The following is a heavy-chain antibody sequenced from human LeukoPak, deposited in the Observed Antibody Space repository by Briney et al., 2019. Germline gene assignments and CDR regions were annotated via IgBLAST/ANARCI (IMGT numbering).Heavy chain of an antibody. J-gene: IGHJ6*04. CDR3: AREYNFDWSPDGMDV. D-gene: IGHD3-9*01. V-gene: IGHV3-48*03. Sequence: GGSLRLSCAASGFTFSSYEMNWVRQAPGKGLEWVSYISSSGSTIYYADSVKGRFTISRDNAKNSLYLQMNSLRAEGTAVYYCAREYNFDWSPDGMDVWGKGTTVTVSS. CDR2: ISSSGSTI. CDR1: GFTFSSYE.